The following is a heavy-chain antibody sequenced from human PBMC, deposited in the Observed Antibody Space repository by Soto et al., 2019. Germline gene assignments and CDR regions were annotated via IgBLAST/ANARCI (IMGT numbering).Heavy chain of an antibody. J-gene: IGHJ6*02. CDR2: ISYDGSNK. CDR1: GFTFSSYA. CDR3: ASCLFGEGYYYYGMAV. Sequence: GGSLRLSCAASGFTFSSYAMHWVRQAPGKGLEWVAVISYDGSNKYYADSVKGRFTISRDNSKNTLYLQMNSLRAEDTAVYYCASCLFGEGYYYYGMAVWGRGTTVTVSS. D-gene: IGHD3-10*02. V-gene: IGHV3-30-3*01.